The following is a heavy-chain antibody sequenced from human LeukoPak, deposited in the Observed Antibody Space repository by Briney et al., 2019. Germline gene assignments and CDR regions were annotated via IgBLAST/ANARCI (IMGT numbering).Heavy chain of an antibody. CDR2: ISAYNGNT. V-gene: IGHV1-18*01. D-gene: IGHD6-19*01. CDR1: SYTFTSYG. Sequence: ASVKVSCKASSYTFTSYGISWVRQAPGQGLEWMGWISAYNGNTNYAQKLQGRVTMTTDTSTNTAYMELRSLRSDDTAVYYCARDLGWLANPDAFDIWGQGTMVTVSS. J-gene: IGHJ3*02. CDR3: ARDLGWLANPDAFDI.